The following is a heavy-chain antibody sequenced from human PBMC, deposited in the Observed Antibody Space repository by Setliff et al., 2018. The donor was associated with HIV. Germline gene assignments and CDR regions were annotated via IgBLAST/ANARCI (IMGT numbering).Heavy chain of an antibody. CDR3: ATPHREREDDAFDI. J-gene: IGHJ3*02. Sequence: SSETLSLTCNVSGFSIGNFYYWGWVRQPPGKGLEWVGSMYSNGRTYYNPSVKSRVTISVDTSKNQFFLKLSSVTAADTAMYYCATPHREREDDAFDIWGQGTKVTVSS. CDR1: GFSIGNFYY. V-gene: IGHV4-38-2*02. CDR2: MYSNGRT. D-gene: IGHD1-1*01.